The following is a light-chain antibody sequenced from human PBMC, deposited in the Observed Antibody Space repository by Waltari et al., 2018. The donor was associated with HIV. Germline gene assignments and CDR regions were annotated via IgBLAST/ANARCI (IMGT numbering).Light chain of an antibody. CDR3: QQFKTYPLT. CDR1: QGIRNS. V-gene: IGKV1-9*01. Sequence: DIQLTQSPSFLSASVGDRVTFTCRASQGIRNSLAWYQQRPGKAPNLLIYAASTLHSGVPSRFSGSGSGTDFTLTISSLQPEDLATYYCQQFKTYPLTFGPGTKVDVK. J-gene: IGKJ3*01. CDR2: AAS.